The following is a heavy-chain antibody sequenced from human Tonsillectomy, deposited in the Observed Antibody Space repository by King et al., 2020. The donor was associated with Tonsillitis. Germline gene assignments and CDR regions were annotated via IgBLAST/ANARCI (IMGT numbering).Heavy chain of an antibody. V-gene: IGHV4-59*01. D-gene: IGHD2-2*02. CDR1: GGSISSYY. Sequence: VQLQESGPGLVKPSETLSLTCTVSGGSISSYYWSWIRQPPGKGLEWIGYIYYSGSTNYNPSLKSRVTISVDTSKNQFSLKLSSVTAADTAVYYCARVGGVPAAITLICYYGMDVWGQGTTVTVSS. J-gene: IGHJ6*02. CDR3: ARVGGVPAAITLICYYGMDV. CDR2: IYYSGST.